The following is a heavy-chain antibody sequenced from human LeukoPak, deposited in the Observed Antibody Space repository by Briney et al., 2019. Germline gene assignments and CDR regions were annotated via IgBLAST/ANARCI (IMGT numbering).Heavy chain of an antibody. CDR1: GFTFSSYG. J-gene: IGHJ4*02. D-gene: IGHD3-22*01. Sequence: PGRSLRLSCAASGFTFSSYGMHWVRQAPGKGLEWVAVIPYDGSNKYYADSVKGRFTISRDNSKNTLYLQMNSLRAEDTAVYYCARHVLSYYYDSSGLVLDYWGQGTLVTVSS. CDR3: ARHVLSYYYDSSGLVLDY. CDR2: IPYDGSNK. V-gene: IGHV3-30*03.